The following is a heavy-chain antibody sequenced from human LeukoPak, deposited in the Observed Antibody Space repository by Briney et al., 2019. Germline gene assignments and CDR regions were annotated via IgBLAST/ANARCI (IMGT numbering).Heavy chain of an antibody. D-gene: IGHD2-2*03. V-gene: IGHV3-23*01. CDR3: AKEDVDIVVVPAAIFDY. CDR2: ISGSGGST. CDR1: GFTFSSLA. Sequence: GGSLRPSCPASGFTFSSLAMSWVRQAPGKGLEGVSAISGSGGSTYYADSVKGRFTISRDNSKNTLYLQMNSLRAEDTAVYYCAKEDVDIVVVPAAIFDYWGQGTLVTVSS. J-gene: IGHJ4*02.